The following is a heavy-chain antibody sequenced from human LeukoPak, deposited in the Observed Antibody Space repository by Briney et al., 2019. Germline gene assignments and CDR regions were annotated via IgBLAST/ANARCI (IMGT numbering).Heavy chain of an antibody. CDR1: GFPFSDYV. Sequence: GGSLRLSCAASGFPFSDYVMHWVRQAPGKGLEWVSVIRYDGNNKYYADSVKGRFTISRDNSKNTLYLQMNSLESEDTAVYYCAKDRSYNWFDPWGQGTLVTVSS. J-gene: IGHJ5*02. CDR2: IRYDGNNK. CDR3: AKDRSYNWFDP. V-gene: IGHV3-30*02.